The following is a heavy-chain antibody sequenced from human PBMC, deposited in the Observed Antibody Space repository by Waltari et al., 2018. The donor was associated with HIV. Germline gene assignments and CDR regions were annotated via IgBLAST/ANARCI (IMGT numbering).Heavy chain of an antibody. J-gene: IGHJ6*02. Sequence: EVQLVESGGGLVKPGGSLRLSCAASGFTFSSYSMNWVRQAPGKGLEWVSSISSSSSYIYYADSVKGRFTISRDNAKNSLYLQMNSLRAEDTAVYYCAREVIDSSGYNYYYYGMDVWGQGTTVTVSS. CDR1: GFTFSSYS. V-gene: IGHV3-21*01. CDR3: AREVIDSSGYNYYYYGMDV. D-gene: IGHD3-22*01. CDR2: ISSSSSYI.